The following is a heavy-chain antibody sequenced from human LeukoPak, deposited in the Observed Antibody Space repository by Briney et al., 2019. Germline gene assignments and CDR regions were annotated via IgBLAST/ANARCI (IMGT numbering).Heavy chain of an antibody. CDR3: ARWIAEWSPDAFDI. D-gene: IGHD3-3*01. CDR1: GGSISSGSYY. J-gene: IGHJ3*02. V-gene: IGHV4-61*02. CDR2: IYTSGST. Sequence: SQTLSLTCTVSGGSISSGSYYWSWIRQPAGKGLEWIGRIYTSGSTNYNPSLKSRVTISVDTSKNQFSLKLSSVTAADTAVYYCARWIAEWSPDAFDIWGQGTMVTVSS.